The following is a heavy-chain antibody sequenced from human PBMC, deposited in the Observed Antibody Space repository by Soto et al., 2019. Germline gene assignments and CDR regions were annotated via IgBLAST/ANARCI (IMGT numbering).Heavy chain of an antibody. Sequence: ASVNVSCKASGYMFTRYHIHWVRQAPGQGLEWMEIIKPSDGITGYAHKSKGTDTITRVASTSIVYMKVRSMRIEDTAEYYCARRDYQSFDYWGQGTLVTVSS. CDR2: IKPSDGIT. V-gene: IGHV1-46*01. CDR1: GYMFTRYH. D-gene: IGHD3-16*01. J-gene: IGHJ4*02. CDR3: ARRDYQSFDY.